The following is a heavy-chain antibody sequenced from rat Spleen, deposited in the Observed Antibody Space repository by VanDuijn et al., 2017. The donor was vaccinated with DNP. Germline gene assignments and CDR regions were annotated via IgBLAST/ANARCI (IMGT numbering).Heavy chain of an antibody. CDR2: ISYDGSGT. Sequence: EVQLVESGGGLVQSGRSLKLSCAASGFTFSDHNMAWVRQAPKKGLEWVATISYDGSGTYYRESVKGRFTISRDNAKSTLFLQMDSLRSEDTATYYCARPDYWGQGVMVTVSS. J-gene: IGHJ2*01. CDR1: GFTFSDHN. V-gene: IGHV5-7*01. CDR3: ARPDY.